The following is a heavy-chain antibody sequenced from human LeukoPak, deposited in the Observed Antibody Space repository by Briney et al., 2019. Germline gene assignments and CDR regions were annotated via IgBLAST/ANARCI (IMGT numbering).Heavy chain of an antibody. V-gene: IGHV4-4*07. CDR3: ARSKAYYDSSGYANDC. J-gene: IGHJ4*02. D-gene: IGHD3-22*01. CDR1: GGSLSSYY. CDR2: IYSSGST. Sequence: SETLSLTCTVSGGSLSSYYWSWIRQPTGKGLEWIGRIYSSGSTNYDPSLKSRVTMSVGTSKNQFSLKLSSVTAADTAVYYCARSKAYYDSSGYANDCWGQGTLVTVSS.